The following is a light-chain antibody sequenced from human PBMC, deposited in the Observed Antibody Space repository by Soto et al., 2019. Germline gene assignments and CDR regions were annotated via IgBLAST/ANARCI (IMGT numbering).Light chain of an antibody. J-gene: IGKJ2*01. CDR2: AAS. V-gene: IGKV1-12*01. CDR3: PQDHSCPYT. Sequence: DIQMTQSPSSVSASVGDRVTITCRASQGISSRLAWYQQKPGKAPKLLIYAASSLQSGAPSRCSRSGTGTDFTLTTSSLQPEDFATSYWPQDHSCPYTVGQGTKLEIK. CDR1: QGISSR.